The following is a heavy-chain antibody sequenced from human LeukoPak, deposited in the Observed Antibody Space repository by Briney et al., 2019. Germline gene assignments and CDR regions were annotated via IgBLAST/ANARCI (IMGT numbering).Heavy chain of an antibody. CDR1: GDSMRSYY. D-gene: IGHD3-9*01. CDR2: IYFSGGT. CDR3: ARGGARYHRNAFDI. Sequence: SETLSLTCTVSGDSMRSYYWSWIRQPPGKGLEWIASIYFSGGTNYNPSLKSRVTMSLDTSNNQFSLKLSSVTAADTAVYYCARGGARYHRNAFDIWGQGTMVTVSS. J-gene: IGHJ3*02. V-gene: IGHV4-59*01.